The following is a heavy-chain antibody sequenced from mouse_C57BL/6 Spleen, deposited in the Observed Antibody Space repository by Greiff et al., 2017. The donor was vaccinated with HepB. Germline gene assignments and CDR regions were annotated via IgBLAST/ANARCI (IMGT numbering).Heavy chain of an antibody. CDR1: GFSLTSYG. CDR3: AWGNYLYAMDY. V-gene: IGHV2-3*01. Sequence: QLQESGPGLVAPSQSLSITCTVSGFSLTSYGVSRIRQPPGKGLEWLGVIWGDGDTNYHSALISRLSISKDNSKSQVFLKLNSLQTDDTATYYCAWGNYLYAMDYWGQGTSVTVSS. J-gene: IGHJ4*01. D-gene: IGHD2-1*01. CDR2: IWGDGDT.